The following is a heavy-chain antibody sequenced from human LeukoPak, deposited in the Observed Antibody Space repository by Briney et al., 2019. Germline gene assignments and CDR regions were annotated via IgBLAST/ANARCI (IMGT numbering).Heavy chain of an antibody. D-gene: IGHD6-13*01. CDR1: GFTFSTYA. Sequence: PGGSLRLSCAASGFTFSTYAMSWVRQAPGKGLEWVSHISDNGASTFYADSVKGRFTISRDNSKNTLYLQMNSLRAEDTAVYYCARDLRAAATDLFDYWGQGTLVTVSS. CDR2: ISDNGAST. J-gene: IGHJ4*02. V-gene: IGHV3-23*01. CDR3: ARDLRAAATDLFDY.